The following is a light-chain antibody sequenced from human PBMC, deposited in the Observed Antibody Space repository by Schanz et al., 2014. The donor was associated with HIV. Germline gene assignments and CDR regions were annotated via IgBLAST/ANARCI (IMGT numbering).Light chain of an antibody. CDR3: QQYGSPPWT. CDR1: QSVSSNF. J-gene: IGKJ1*01. V-gene: IGKV3-20*01. CDR2: GTS. Sequence: ELVLTQSPGTLSLSPGERATLSCRASQSVSSNFLAWYQQKPGQAPRLVIFGTSTRATGIPDRFSGSDSGTDFTLTISRVEPEDYAVYYCQQYGSPPWTFGQGTKVEV.